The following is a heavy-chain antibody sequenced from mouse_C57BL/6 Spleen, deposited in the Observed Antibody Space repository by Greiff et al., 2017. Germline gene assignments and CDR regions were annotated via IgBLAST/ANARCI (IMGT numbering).Heavy chain of an antibody. CDR1: GFSFNTYA. D-gene: IGHD1-1*01. J-gene: IGHJ4*01. CDR3: VTPTVVATYAMDY. V-gene: IGHV10-1*01. CDR2: IRSKSNNYAT. Sequence: EVKLVESGGGLVQPKGSLKLSCAASGFSFNTYAMNWVRQAPGKGLEWVARIRSKSNNYATYYADSVKDRFTISRDDSESMLYLQMNNLKTEDTAMYYCVTPTVVATYAMDYWGQGTSVTVSS.